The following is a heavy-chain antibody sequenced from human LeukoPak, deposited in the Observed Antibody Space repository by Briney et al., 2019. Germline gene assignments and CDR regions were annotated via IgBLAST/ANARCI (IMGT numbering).Heavy chain of an antibody. Sequence: SETLSLTCAVYGGSFSGYYWSWIRQPPGEGLEWIGEINHSGSTNYNPSLKSRVTISVDTSKNQFSLKLSSVTAADTAVYYCASLFNVRYYYYYMDVWGKGTTVTVSS. D-gene: IGHD3-16*02. CDR2: INHSGST. CDR3: ASLFNVRYYYYYMDV. CDR1: GGSFSGYY. V-gene: IGHV4-34*01. J-gene: IGHJ6*03.